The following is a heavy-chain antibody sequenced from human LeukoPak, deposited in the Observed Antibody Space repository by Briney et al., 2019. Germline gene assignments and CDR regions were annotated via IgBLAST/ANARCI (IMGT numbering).Heavy chain of an antibody. V-gene: IGHV3-64*01. CDR2: ISSNGGST. CDR3: ARAKSGSYFCYYGMDV. Sequence: GGSLRLSCAASGFTLSSYAMHWVRQAPGKGLEYVSAISSNGGSTYYANSVKGRFTISRDNSKNTLYLQMGSLRAEDMAVYYCARAKSGSYFCYYGMDVWGQGTTVTVSS. J-gene: IGHJ6*02. CDR1: GFTLSSYA. D-gene: IGHD1-26*01.